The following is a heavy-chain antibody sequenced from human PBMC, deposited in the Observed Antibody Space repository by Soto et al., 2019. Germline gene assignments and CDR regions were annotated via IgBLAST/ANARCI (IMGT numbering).Heavy chain of an antibody. V-gene: IGHV3-48*03. D-gene: IGHD4-17*01. J-gene: IGHJ4*02. CDR2: ISSSGSTI. CDR1: GFAFSSYE. Sequence: GGSLRLSCAASGFAFSSYEMNWVRQAPGKGLEWVSYISSSGSTIYYADSVKGRFTISRDNAKNSLYLQMNSLRAEDTAVYYCAREGDEYGDYQNDFDYWGQGTLVTVYS. CDR3: AREGDEYGDYQNDFDY.